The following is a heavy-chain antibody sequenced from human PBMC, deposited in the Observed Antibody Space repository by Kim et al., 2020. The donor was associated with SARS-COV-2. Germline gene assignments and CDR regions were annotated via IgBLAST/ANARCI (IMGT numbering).Heavy chain of an antibody. V-gene: IGHV4-31*02. J-gene: IGHJ6*02. D-gene: IGHD3-22*01. CDR3: ARDCRDSSGYYYYYGMDV. Sequence: KSRVTISVDTSKNQFSLKLSSVTAADTAVYYCARDCRDSSGYYYYYGMDVWGQGTTVTVSS.